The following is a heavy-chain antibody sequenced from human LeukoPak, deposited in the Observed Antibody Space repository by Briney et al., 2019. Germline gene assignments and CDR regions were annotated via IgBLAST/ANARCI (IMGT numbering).Heavy chain of an antibody. CDR1: GGSISSGDYY. CDR2: IYYSGST. V-gene: IGHV4-30-4*01. J-gene: IGHJ3*02. D-gene: IGHD2-15*01. Sequence: SETLSLTCTVSGGSISSGDYYWSWLRQPPGKGLEWIVYIYYSGSTYYNPSLKSRVTISVDTSKNQFSLKLSSVTAADTAVYYCAIGYCSGGSCYRDAFDIWGQGTMVTVSS. CDR3: AIGYCSGGSCYRDAFDI.